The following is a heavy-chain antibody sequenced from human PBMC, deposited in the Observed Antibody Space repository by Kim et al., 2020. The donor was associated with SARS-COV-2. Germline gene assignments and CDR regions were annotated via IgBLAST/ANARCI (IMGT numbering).Heavy chain of an antibody. D-gene: IGHD2-21*01. Sequence: GGSLRLSCAASGFTFDDYGMSWVRQAPGKGLEWVSGINWNGGSTGYADSVKGRFTISRDNAKNSLYLQMNSLRAEDTALYHCARVIVELWEYCGGDCPNWFDPWGQGTLVTVSS. V-gene: IGHV3-20*01. CDR1: GFTFDDYG. J-gene: IGHJ5*02. CDR3: ARVIVELWEYCGGDCPNWFDP. CDR2: INWNGGST.